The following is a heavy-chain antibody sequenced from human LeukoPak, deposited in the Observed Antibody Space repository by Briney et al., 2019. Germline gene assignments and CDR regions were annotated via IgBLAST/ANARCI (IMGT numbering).Heavy chain of an antibody. CDR2: INPSGGST. J-gene: IGHJ3*02. Sequence: APVKVSCKASGYTFTSYYMHWVRQAPGQGLEWMGIINPSGGSTSYAQKFQGRVTMTRDTSTSTVYMELSSLRSEDTAVYYCARVGHYDILTGSYDAFDIWGQGTMVTVSS. D-gene: IGHD3-9*01. CDR1: GYTFTSYY. CDR3: ARVGHYDILTGSYDAFDI. V-gene: IGHV1-46*03.